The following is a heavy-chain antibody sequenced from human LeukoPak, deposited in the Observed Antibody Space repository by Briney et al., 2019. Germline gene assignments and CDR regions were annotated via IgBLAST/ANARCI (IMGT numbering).Heavy chain of an antibody. CDR3: ARARGSWGYYGMDV. CDR2: IYYSGST. Sequence: TSSETLSLTCTVSGGSISSSSYYWGWIRQPPGKGLEWIGSIYYSGSTYYNPSLKSRVTISVDTSKNQFSLKLSSVTAADTAVYYCARARGSWGYYGMDVWGQGTTVTVSS. D-gene: IGHD2-15*01. CDR1: GGSISSSSYY. J-gene: IGHJ6*02. V-gene: IGHV4-39*07.